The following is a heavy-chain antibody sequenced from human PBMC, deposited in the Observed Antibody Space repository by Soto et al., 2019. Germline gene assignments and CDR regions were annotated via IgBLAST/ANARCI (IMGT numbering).Heavy chain of an antibody. D-gene: IGHD4-17*01. CDR1: GGTFSSYA. V-gene: IGHV1-69*01. CDR3: ARALLTTVVTPYYFDY. CDR2: IIPIFGTA. Sequence: QVQLVQSGAEVKKPGYSVKVSCKASGGTFSSYAISWVRQDPGQGLEWMGGIIPIFGTANYAQKFQGRVTITADESTSTAYLELSSLRSEDTAVYYCARALLTTVVTPYYFDYWGQGTLVTVSS. J-gene: IGHJ4*02.